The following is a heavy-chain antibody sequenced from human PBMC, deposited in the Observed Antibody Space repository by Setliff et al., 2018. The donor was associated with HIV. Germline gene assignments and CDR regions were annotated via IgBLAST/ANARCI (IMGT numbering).Heavy chain of an antibody. Sequence: SLRLSCAASGFTFSSYWMHWVRQAPGKGLVWVSRINSDGSSTGYADSVKGRFTISRDNAKNTLFLQMNRLRAEDTAVYYCAREGRRDGYDTWGQGTLVTVSS. CDR2: INSDGSST. CDR1: GFTFSSYW. D-gene: IGHD5-12*01. CDR3: AREGRRDGYDT. J-gene: IGHJ4*02. V-gene: IGHV3-74*01.